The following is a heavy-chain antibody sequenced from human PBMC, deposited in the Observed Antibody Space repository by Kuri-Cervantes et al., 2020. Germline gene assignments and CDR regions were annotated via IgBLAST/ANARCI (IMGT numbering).Heavy chain of an antibody. Sequence: SGPTLVKPTQTLTLTCTFSGFSFSTSGMCVSWIRQPPGKALEWLALIDWDDDKYYSTSLKTRLTISKDTSKNQVVLTMTNMDPVDTATYYCARINWFSGYNWFDPWGQGTLVTVSS. CDR2: IDWDDDK. CDR1: GFSFSTSGMC. CDR3: ARINWFSGYNWFDP. D-gene: IGHD3-10*01. J-gene: IGHJ5*02. V-gene: IGHV2-70*01.